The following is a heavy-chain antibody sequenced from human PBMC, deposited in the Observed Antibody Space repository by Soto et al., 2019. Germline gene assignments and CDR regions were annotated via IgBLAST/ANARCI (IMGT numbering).Heavy chain of an antibody. V-gene: IGHV3-11*05. CDR3: ARIIAAAGGRRYFDL. D-gene: IGHD6-13*01. J-gene: IGHJ2*01. Sequence: QVQLVESGGGLVKPGGSLRLSCVASGFTFSDYYMSWIRRAPGKGLEWVSYINSSSTYTNYADSVKGRFTISRDNAKNSLYLQMNSLRAEDTAVYYCARIIAAAGGRRYFDLWGRGTLVTVSS. CDR1: GFTFSDYY. CDR2: INSSSTYT.